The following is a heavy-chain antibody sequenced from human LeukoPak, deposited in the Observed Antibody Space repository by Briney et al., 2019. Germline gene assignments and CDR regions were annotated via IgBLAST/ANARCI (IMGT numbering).Heavy chain of an antibody. Sequence: SVKVPCKASGYTFTGYYMHWVRPAPGQGLEWMGWIKPNSGGTNYAQKFQGTVTMTRDTSISTAYMEQSRLRSDDTAVYYCATQQQGRFDPWGQGTLVTVSS. D-gene: IGHD6-13*01. CDR3: ATQQQGRFDP. V-gene: IGHV1-2*02. CDR1: GYTFTGYY. J-gene: IGHJ5*02. CDR2: IKPNSGGT.